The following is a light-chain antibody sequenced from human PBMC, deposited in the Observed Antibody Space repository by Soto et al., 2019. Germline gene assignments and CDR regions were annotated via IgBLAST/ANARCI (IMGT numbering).Light chain of an antibody. CDR1: YIGTKS. J-gene: IGLJ2*01. Sequence: SYELAQPPSVSVAPGKTATISCGGKYIGTKSVHWYQQKPGQAPILVISYDKDRPSGIPERFSGSNSGNTATLTISRVEAGDEADYYCQVWANGGDLYVVFGGGTKLTVL. CDR2: YDK. CDR3: QVWANGGDLYVV. V-gene: IGLV3-21*04.